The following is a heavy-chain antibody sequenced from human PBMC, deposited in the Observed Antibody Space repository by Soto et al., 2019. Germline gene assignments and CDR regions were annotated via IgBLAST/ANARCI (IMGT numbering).Heavy chain of an antibody. CDR1: GDSISSHS. Sequence: SETLSLTCTVSGDSISSHSWTWIRQPPGKAMEWIGYIYDGGSPTFYNPSLESRVAFSVDTSNNQFSLRVSSVTAADTGVYYCARVRTSLDYYYYYMDVWGTGATVTVSS. CDR2: IYDGGSPT. J-gene: IGHJ6*03. CDR3: ARVRTSLDYYYYYMDV. V-gene: IGHV4-59*08. D-gene: IGHD2-2*01.